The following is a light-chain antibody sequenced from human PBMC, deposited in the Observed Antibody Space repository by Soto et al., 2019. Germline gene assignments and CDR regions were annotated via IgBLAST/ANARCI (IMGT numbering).Light chain of an antibody. CDR2: GAS. CDR3: QQYGRSPWT. J-gene: IGKJ1*01. V-gene: IGKV3-20*01. Sequence: EIVLTQSPGTLSLSPGERATLSCRASQSVSSSFLAWYQQKPGQAPRLLIYGASSRDTGIPDRFSGSGSGTDFTLAISRLEPEDFAVYYCQQYGRSPWTFGQGTKLEIK. CDR1: QSVSSSF.